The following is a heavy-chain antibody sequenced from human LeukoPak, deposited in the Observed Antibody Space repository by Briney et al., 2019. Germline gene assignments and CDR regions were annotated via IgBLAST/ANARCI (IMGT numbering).Heavy chain of an antibody. CDR1: GFTFSSYS. J-gene: IGHJ4*02. V-gene: IGHV3-21*01. CDR3: ARSDYYDSSGLDY. D-gene: IGHD3-22*01. Sequence: GESLKISCAASGFTFSSYSMNWVRQAPGKGLEWVSSISSSSSYIYYADSVKGRFTISRDNAKNSLYLQMNSLRAEDTAVYYCARSDYYDSSGLDYWGQGTLVTVSS. CDR2: ISSSSSYI.